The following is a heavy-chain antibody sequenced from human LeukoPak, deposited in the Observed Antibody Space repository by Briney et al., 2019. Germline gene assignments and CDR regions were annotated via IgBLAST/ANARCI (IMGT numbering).Heavy chain of an antibody. CDR3: AKGQHGSGSPDY. J-gene: IGHJ4*02. V-gene: IGHV3-30*18. Sequence: PGGSLRLSCAASGFTFSSYGMHWVRQAPGKGLEWVAVISYDGSNKYYADSVKGRFTISRDNSKNTLYLQMNSLRAEDTAVYYCAKGQHGSGSPDYWGQGTLVTVSS. CDR1: GFTFSSYG. CDR2: ISYDGSNK. D-gene: IGHD3-10*01.